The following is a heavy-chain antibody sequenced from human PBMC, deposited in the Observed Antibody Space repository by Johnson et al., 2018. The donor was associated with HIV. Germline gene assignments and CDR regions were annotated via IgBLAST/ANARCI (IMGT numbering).Heavy chain of an antibody. Sequence: VHLVESGGGVVRPGGSLRLSCAVAGFRFDDYGMSWVRQAPGKGLEWISTINWNGGRTGYVDSLKGRFTISRDNAKNSLYLQMDSLRPEDTALYYCVRGGLGYQNFHDPLDVWGQGTVVTVSS. J-gene: IGHJ3*01. D-gene: IGHD3-16*02. CDR3: VRGGLGYQNFHDPLDV. CDR2: INWNGGRT. V-gene: IGHV3-20*04. CDR1: GFRFDDYG.